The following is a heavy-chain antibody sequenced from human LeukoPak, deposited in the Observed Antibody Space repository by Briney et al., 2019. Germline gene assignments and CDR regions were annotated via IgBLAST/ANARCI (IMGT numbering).Heavy chain of an antibody. CDR2: INPNSGGT. D-gene: IGHD6-13*01. CDR3: ARSRIAAAGTPFDP. Sequence: ASVKVSCKASGYTFTGYYMHWVRQAPGQGLEWMGWINPNSGGTNYAQKFQGRVTMTRDTSISTAYMELSRLRSDDTAVYYCARSRIAAAGTPFDPWGQGALVTVSS. CDR1: GYTFTGYY. J-gene: IGHJ5*02. V-gene: IGHV1-2*02.